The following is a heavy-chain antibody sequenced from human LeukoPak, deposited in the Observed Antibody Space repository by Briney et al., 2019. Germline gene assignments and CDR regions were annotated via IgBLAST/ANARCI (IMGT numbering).Heavy chain of an antibody. J-gene: IGHJ6*03. CDR1: GFTVSSNY. CDR3: ARDTSEWLGVYYYYYMDV. D-gene: IGHD3-3*01. CDR2: ISSSSSYI. Sequence: GGSLRLSCAASGFTVSSNYMSWVRQAPGKGLEWVSSISSSSSYIYYADSVKGRFTISRDNAKNSLYLQMNSLRAEDTAVYYCARDTSEWLGVYYYYYMDVWGKGTTVTVSS. V-gene: IGHV3-21*01.